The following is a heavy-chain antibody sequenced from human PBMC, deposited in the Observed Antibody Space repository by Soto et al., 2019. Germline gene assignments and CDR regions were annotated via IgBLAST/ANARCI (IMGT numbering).Heavy chain of an antibody. CDR2: IYYSGST. Sequence: QVQLQESGPGLVKPSETLSLTCTVSGGSISSYYWSWIRQPPGKGLEWIGYIYYSGSTNYNPSLKSRVTISVDTSKNQFSLKLSSVTAADTAVYYCARGRGGYYSTPPRYYFDYWGQGTLVTVSS. D-gene: IGHD3-22*01. J-gene: IGHJ4*02. CDR1: GGSISSYY. V-gene: IGHV4-59*01. CDR3: ARGRGGYYSTPPRYYFDY.